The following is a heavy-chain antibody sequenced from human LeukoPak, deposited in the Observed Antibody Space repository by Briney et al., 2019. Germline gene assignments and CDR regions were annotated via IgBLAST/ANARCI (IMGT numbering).Heavy chain of an antibody. CDR1: GGSISSGGYS. J-gene: IGHJ6*02. V-gene: IGHV4-30-2*01. CDR2: IYHSGST. D-gene: IGHD2-2*02. Sequence: SQTLSLTCAVSGGSISSGGYSWSWIRQPPGKGLEWIGYIYHSGSTYYNPSLKSRVTISVDTSKNQFSLKLSSVTAADTAVYYCARRTIVVVPAAIGYYYYGMDVWGQGTTVTVSS. CDR3: ARRTIVVVPAAIGYYYYGMDV.